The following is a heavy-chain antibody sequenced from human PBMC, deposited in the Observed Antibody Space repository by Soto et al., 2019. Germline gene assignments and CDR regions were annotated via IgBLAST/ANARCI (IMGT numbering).Heavy chain of an antibody. CDR2: IYYSGST. CDR1: GGSISSSSYY. D-gene: IGHD1-7*01. J-gene: IGHJ6*02. Sequence: PSETLSLTCTVSGGSISSSSYYWGWIRQPPGKGLEWIGSIYYSGSTYYNPSLKSRVTISVDTSKNQFSLKLSSVTAADTAVYYCARHPAEKNNWNCYLGYYYYGMDAWGQGTTVTVSS. CDR3: ARHPAEKNNWNCYLGYYYYGMDA. V-gene: IGHV4-39*01.